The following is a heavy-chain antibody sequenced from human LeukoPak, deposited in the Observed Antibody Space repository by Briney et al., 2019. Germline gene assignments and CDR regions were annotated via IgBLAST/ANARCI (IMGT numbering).Heavy chain of an antibody. Sequence: GESLKISCKTSGYNFINYWIGWVRQMPGKGLEWMGIIYPGDSDTRYSPSFQGQVTISADKSISTAYLQWSSLKASDTAMYYCARQTWPYSSGCCWFDPWGQGTLVTVSS. J-gene: IGHJ5*02. CDR2: IYPGDSDT. CDR1: GYNFINYW. V-gene: IGHV5-51*01. D-gene: IGHD6-19*01. CDR3: ARQTWPYSSGCCWFDP.